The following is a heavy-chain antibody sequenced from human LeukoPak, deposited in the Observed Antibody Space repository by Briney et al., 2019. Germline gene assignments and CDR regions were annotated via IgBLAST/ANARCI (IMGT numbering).Heavy chain of an antibody. CDR2: IYHSGST. CDR3: ARDRPKYQLLPGDAFDI. J-gene: IGHJ3*02. CDR1: GGSISSNTYY. D-gene: IGHD2-2*01. Sequence: SETLSLTCTVSGGSISSNTYYWGWIRQPPGKGLEWIGSIYHSGSTYYNPSLKSRVTVSVDTSKNQFSLKLSSVTAADTAVYYCARDRPKYQLLPGDAFDIWGQGTMVTVSS. V-gene: IGHV4-39*07.